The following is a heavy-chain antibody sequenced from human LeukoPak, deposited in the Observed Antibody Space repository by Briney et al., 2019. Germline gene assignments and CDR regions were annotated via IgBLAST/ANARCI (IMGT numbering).Heavy chain of an antibody. CDR1: GFTFSSYG. CDR3: ASLYSSSSLGAFDI. CDR2: IWYDGSNK. V-gene: IGHV3-33*08. D-gene: IGHD6-6*01. Sequence: PGRSLRLSCAASGFTFSSYGMHWVRQAPGKGLEWVAVIWYDGSNKYYADSVKGRFTISRDNSKNTLYLQMNSLRAEDTAVYYCASLYSSSSLGAFDIWGQGTMVTVSS. J-gene: IGHJ3*02.